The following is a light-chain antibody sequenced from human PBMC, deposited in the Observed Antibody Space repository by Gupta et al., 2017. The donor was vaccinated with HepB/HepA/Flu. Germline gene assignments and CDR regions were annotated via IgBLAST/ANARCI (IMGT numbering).Light chain of an antibody. CDR2: STT. Sequence: QTAIIQDPSLTVSPGGTDTLTRASSTGAVTNGYYPNWFQQKSGQAPRALIYSTTNKHSWTPARFSGSLLGDKAALTLAGVQPEDEAEYYCLLYYGGSWVFGGGTKLTVL. J-gene: IGLJ3*02. CDR1: TGAVTNGYY. CDR3: LLYYGGSWV. V-gene: IGLV7-43*01.